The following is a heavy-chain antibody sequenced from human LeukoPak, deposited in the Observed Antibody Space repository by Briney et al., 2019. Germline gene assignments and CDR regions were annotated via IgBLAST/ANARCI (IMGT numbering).Heavy chain of an antibody. J-gene: IGHJ4*02. D-gene: IGHD3-22*01. CDR2: ISYDGSNK. CDR1: GFTFSSYA. Sequence: GGSLRLSCAASGFTFSSYAMHWGRQAPGKGLEWVAAISYDGSNKYYADSVKGRFTISRDDSKNTLYLQMNSLRAEDTAVYYCARDRGSSGYPDYWGQGTLVTVSS. CDR3: ARDRGSSGYPDY. V-gene: IGHV3-30-3*01.